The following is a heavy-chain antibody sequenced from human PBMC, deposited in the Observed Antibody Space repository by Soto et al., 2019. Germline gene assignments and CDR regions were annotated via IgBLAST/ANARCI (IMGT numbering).Heavy chain of an antibody. V-gene: IGHV3-33*01. CDR1: GFTFSSYG. J-gene: IGHJ4*02. CDR3: VSLGSRPYGGWYEAMGY. CDR2: IWYDGSNK. Sequence: GGSLRLSCAASGFTFSSYGMHWVRQAPGKGLEWVAVIWYDGSNKYYADSVKGRFTISRDNSKNTLYLQMNSLRAEDTAVYYCVSLGSRPYGGWYEAMGYWGQGTLVTVSS. D-gene: IGHD6-19*01.